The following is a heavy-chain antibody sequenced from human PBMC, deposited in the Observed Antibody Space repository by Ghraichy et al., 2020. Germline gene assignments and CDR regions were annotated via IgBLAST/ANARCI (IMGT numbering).Heavy chain of an antibody. CDR1: GFSFSDSS. V-gene: IGHV3-48*01. Sequence: GGSLRLSCKGSGFSFSDSSMIWVRLSPRKALEWVSYITGSSITIFYTDSVKGRFTISRDNAKNSLYLQMNSLRAEETAVYYCARLPLPRRAAVGDWYFDLWGRGTLVTVSS. D-gene: IGHD6-13*01. CDR3: ARLPLPRRAAVGDWYFDL. J-gene: IGHJ2*01. CDR2: ITGSSITI.